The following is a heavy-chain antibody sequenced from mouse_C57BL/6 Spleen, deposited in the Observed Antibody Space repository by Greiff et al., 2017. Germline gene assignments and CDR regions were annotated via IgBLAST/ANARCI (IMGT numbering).Heavy chain of an antibody. CDR1: GYTFTSYW. D-gene: IGHD1-1*01. CDR3: ARDGGITTVVADD. J-gene: IGHJ2*01. Sequence: QVQLQQPGAELVKPGASVKLSCKASGYTFTSYWMHWVKQRPGQGLEWIGMIHPNSGSTNYNEKFKSKATLTVDKSSSTAYMQLSSLTSEDSAVYYCARDGGITTVVADDWGQGTTLTVSS. V-gene: IGHV1-64*01. CDR2: IHPNSGST.